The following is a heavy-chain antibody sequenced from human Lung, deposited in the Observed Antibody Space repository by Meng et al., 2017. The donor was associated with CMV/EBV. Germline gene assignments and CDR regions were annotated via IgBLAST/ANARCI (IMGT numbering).Heavy chain of an antibody. Sequence: SGFTFEEYGMSWVRQVPGKELEWVSGVNWNGGSIGYADSVKGRFTISRDNAKNSLYLQMNSLRVEDTALYYCARDPVYDFWSVYSDFWGRGTLVTVSS. CDR1: GFTFEEYG. D-gene: IGHD3-3*01. J-gene: IGHJ4*02. CDR2: VNWNGGSI. V-gene: IGHV3-20*03. CDR3: ARDPVYDFWSVYSDF.